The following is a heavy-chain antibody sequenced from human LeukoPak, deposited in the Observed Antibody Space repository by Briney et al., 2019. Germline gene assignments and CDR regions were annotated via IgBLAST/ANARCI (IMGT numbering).Heavy chain of an antibody. CDR2: FNDTGSST. J-gene: IGHJ4*02. CDR3: AKDLLRIYWRTFDS. V-gene: IGHV3-23*01. Sequence: HAGGSLRLSCVASGFDFSSRAMTWVRQAPGKGLEWVSSFNDTGSSTYYADSVKGRFTISRDNSKNTLYLQMTNLRAEDTAVYFCAKDLLRIYWRTFDSWGQGAPVIVSS. D-gene: IGHD3-10*01. CDR1: GFDFSSRA.